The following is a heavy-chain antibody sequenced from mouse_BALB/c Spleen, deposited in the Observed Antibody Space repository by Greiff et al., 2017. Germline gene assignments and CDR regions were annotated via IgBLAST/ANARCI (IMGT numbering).Heavy chain of an antibody. CDR2: ISSGSSTI. Sequence: EVMLVESGGGLVQPGGSRKLSCAASGFTFSSFGMHWVRQAPEKGLEWVAYISSGSSTIYYADTVKGRFTISRDNPKNTLFLQMTSLRSEDTAMYYCARFGNYAFAYWGQGTLVTVSA. CDR3: ARFGNYAFAY. CDR1: GFTFSSFG. V-gene: IGHV5-17*02. J-gene: IGHJ3*01. D-gene: IGHD2-1*01.